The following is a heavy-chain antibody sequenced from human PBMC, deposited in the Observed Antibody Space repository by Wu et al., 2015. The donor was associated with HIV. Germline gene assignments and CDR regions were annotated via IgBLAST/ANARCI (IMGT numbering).Heavy chain of an antibody. V-gene: IGHV1-18*01. J-gene: IGHJ4*02. CDR3: ARAFSSGRYIVMAVADHFDY. D-gene: IGHD6-19*01. CDR1: LHLYQLW. Sequence: QVQLVQSEAEVRSLGLSEGLLQGFWLHLYQLWYQLGATGPGQGLEWMGWISAYNGNTNYAQKLQGRVTMTTDTSTSTAYMELRSLRSDDTAVYYCARAFSSGRYIVMAVADHFDYWGQGTLVTVSS. CDR2: ISAYNGNT.